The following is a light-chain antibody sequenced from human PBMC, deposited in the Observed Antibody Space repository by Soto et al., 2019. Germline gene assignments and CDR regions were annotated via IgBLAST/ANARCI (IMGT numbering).Light chain of an antibody. Sequence: DILFTQSPGTLCLSPGERATLSCRASQSVSSSYLAWYQQKPGQPHSLLIYGASSRATGIPDRFSGSGSGTAFTLTISRLEPEDFAVYYCQQYGNSPWTFGQGTKVDI. CDR3: QQYGNSPWT. CDR2: GAS. V-gene: IGKV3-20*01. J-gene: IGKJ1*01. CDR1: QSVSSSY.